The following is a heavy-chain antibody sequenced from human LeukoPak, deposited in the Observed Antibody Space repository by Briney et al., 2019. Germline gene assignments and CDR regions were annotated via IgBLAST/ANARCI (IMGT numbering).Heavy chain of an antibody. V-gene: IGHV4-34*01. Sequence: PSDTLSLTCAVYGGSFSGYYWSWIRQPPGKAVEWIGEINHSGSTNYNPSLKSRVTISVDTSKNQFSLKLSSVTAADTAVYYCARSIRVGYMDVWGKGTTVTVSS. CDR3: ARSIRVGYMDV. CDR2: INHSGST. J-gene: IGHJ6*03. CDR1: GGSFSGYY. D-gene: IGHD3-10*01.